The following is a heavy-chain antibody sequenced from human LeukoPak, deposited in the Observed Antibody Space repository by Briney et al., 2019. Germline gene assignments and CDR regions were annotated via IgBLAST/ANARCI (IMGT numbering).Heavy chain of an antibody. CDR3: ARGRRGIAARRSQDY. Sequence: SGTLSLTCAVSGGSISSNNWWSWVRQPPGKGLEWIGYIYHSGSTYYNPSLKSRVTISVDTSKNQFSLKLSSVTAADTAVYYCARGRRGIAARRSQDYWGQGTLVTVSS. D-gene: IGHD6-6*01. J-gene: IGHJ4*02. CDR2: IYHSGST. CDR1: GGSISSNNW. V-gene: IGHV4-4*02.